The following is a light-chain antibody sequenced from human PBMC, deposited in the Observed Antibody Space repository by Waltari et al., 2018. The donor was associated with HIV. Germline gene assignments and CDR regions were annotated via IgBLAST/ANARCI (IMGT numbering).Light chain of an antibody. V-gene: IGLV2-8*01. CDR3: SSYAGSFWV. Sequence: SALTQPPSASGSPGQSVTISCPGTSSDVGGYNYVSWYQQHPGKAPKLMIYEVSKRPSGVPDRFFGSKSGNTASLTVSGLQAEDEADYYCSSYAGSFWVFGGGTKLTVL. CDR1: SSDVGGYNY. J-gene: IGLJ3*02. CDR2: EVS.